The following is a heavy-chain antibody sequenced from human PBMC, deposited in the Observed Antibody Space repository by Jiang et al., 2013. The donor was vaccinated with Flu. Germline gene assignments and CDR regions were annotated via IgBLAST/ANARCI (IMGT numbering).Heavy chain of an antibody. D-gene: IGHD2-2*01. V-gene: IGHV3-21*01. CDR2: ISSSSSYI. J-gene: IGHJ4*02. CDR3: ARGLYCSSTSCYFSDY. CDR1: GFTFSSYS. Sequence: GLVKPGGSLRLSCAASGFTFSSYSMNWVRQAPGKGLEWVSSISSSSSYIYYADSVKGRFTISRDNAKNSLYLQMNSLRAEDTAVYYCARGLYCSSTSCYFSDYWGQGTLVTVSS.